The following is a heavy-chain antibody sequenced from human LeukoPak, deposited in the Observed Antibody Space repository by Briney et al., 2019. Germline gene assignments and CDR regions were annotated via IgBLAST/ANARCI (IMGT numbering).Heavy chain of an antibody. J-gene: IGHJ4*02. CDR2: VYPGDSDT. D-gene: IGHD6-13*01. CDR1: GYSFTTYW. V-gene: IGHV5-51*01. Sequence: GESLKISCKASGYSFTTYWIAWVRQLPGKGLEWMGRVYPGDSDTTYSLSFQGQVTISADKSINTAYLQWSSLKASDTAMYYCASTGQYSSTQPFDYWGQGTLVTVSS. CDR3: ASTGQYSSTQPFDY.